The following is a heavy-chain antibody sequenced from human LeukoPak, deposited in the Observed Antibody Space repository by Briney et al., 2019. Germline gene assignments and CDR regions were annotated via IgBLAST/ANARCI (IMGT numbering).Heavy chain of an antibody. CDR2: ISGSGGST. Sequence: QPGGSLRLSCAASGFTFSSYAMSWVRQAPGKGLEWVSAISGSGGSTYYADSVKGRFTISRDNSKNTLYLQMNSLRAEDTAVYYCAKVECSSTSCYREGYYFDYWGQGTLVTVSS. D-gene: IGHD2-2*01. CDR3: AKVECSSTSCYREGYYFDY. J-gene: IGHJ4*02. V-gene: IGHV3-23*01. CDR1: GFTFSSYA.